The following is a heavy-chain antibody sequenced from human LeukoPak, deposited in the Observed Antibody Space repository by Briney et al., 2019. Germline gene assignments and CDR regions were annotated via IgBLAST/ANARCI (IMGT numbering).Heavy chain of an antibody. CDR3: ARLSGWSGAYMDV. CDR1: GGSFSGYY. D-gene: IGHD6-19*01. Sequence: SETLSLTCAVYGGSFSGYYWSWIRQPPGKGLEWIGEINHSGSTNYNPSLKSRVTISVDTSKNQFSLKLSSVTAADTAVYYCARLSGWSGAYMDVWGKGTTVTVSS. J-gene: IGHJ6*03. V-gene: IGHV4-34*01. CDR2: INHSGST.